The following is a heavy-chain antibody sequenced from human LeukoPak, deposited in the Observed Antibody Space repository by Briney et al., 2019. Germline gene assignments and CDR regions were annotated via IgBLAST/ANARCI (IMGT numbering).Heavy chain of an antibody. CDR3: AREIIGDSGYDS. CDR1: GFTFSSYS. J-gene: IGHJ4*02. D-gene: IGHD5-12*01. V-gene: IGHV3-21*01. Sequence: GGSLRLSCAASGFTFSSYSMNWVRQAPGKGLEWVSFITRSSNYIYYADSVKGRFTISRDNAKNSLYLQMNSLRAEDTAVYYCAREIIGDSGYDSWGQGTLVTVSS. CDR2: ITRSSNYI.